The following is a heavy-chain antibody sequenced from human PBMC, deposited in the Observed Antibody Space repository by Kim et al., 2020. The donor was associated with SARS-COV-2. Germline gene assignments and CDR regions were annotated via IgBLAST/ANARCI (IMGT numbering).Heavy chain of an antibody. CDR1: GFTFSSNW. CDR2: INSDGRDA. D-gene: IGHD1-26*01. CDR3: AREMGAIGS. V-gene: IGHV3-74*01. J-gene: IGHJ4*02. Sequence: GGSLRLSCTASGFTFSSNWMHWVRQAPGKGLVWVSHINSDGRDANYADPVKGRFTISRDNAKNTLYLQMNSLRDDDTAVYYCAREMGAIGSWGQGTPVTVSS.